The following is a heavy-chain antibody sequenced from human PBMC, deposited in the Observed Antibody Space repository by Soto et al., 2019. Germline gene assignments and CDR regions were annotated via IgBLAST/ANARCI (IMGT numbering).Heavy chain of an antibody. D-gene: IGHD6-13*01. CDR2: IGTAGDT. V-gene: IGHV3-13*01. Sequence: PGGSLRLSCAASGFTFSRYDMHWVRQATGKGLEWVSAIGTAGDTYYPGSVKGRFTISRENAKNSLYLQMNSLRAEDTAVYYCAREAIAAAGTRNFDYWGQGTLVTVSS. CDR3: AREAIAAAGTRNFDY. CDR1: GFTFSRYD. J-gene: IGHJ4*02.